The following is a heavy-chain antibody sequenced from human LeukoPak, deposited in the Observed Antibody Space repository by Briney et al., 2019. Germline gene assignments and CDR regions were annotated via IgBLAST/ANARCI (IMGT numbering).Heavy chain of an antibody. J-gene: IGHJ4*02. CDR2: IYYSGST. D-gene: IGHD3-10*01. CDR3: ARDSGRKPYYYGSGRNLGFDY. Sequence: PSETLSLTCTVSGGSISSYYWSWIRQPPGKGLEWIGYIYYSGSTNYNPSLKSRVTISVDRSKNQFSLKLSSVTAADTAVYYCARDSGRKPYYYGSGRNLGFDYWGQGTLVTVSS. CDR1: GGSISSYY. V-gene: IGHV4-59*12.